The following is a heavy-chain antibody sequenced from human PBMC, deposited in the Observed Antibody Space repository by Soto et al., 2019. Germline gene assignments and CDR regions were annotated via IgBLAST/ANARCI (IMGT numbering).Heavy chain of an antibody. J-gene: IGHJ6*02. Sequence: GGSLRLSCAASGFTFSSYAMSWVRQAPGKGLEWVSAISGSGGSTYYADSVKGRFTISRDNSKNTLYLQMNSLRAEDTAVYYCAKLGDYEGYYYGMDVWGQGTTVTVSS. CDR3: AKLGDYEGYYYGMDV. CDR2: ISGSGGST. V-gene: IGHV3-23*01. CDR1: GFTFSSYA. D-gene: IGHD4-17*01.